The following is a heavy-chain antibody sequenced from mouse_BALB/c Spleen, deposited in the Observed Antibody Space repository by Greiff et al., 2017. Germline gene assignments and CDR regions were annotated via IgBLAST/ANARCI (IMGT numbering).Heavy chain of an antibody. CDR2: IWGDGST. CDR1: GFSLTGYG. D-gene: IGHD1-1*01. CDR3: ARDHHYYGSSPYWYFDV. Sequence: VQLQESGPGLVAPSQSLSITCTVSGFSLTGYGVNWVRQPPGKGLEWLGMIWGDGSTDYNSALKSRLSISKDNSKSQVFLKMNSLQTDDTARYYCARDHHYYGSSPYWYFDVWGAGTTVTVSS. V-gene: IGHV2-6-7*01. J-gene: IGHJ1*01.